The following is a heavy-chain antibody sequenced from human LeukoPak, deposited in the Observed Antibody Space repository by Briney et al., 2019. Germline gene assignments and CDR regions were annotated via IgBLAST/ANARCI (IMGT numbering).Heavy chain of an antibody. J-gene: IGHJ4*02. CDR1: GGSISSSSYY. V-gene: IGHV4-39*01. D-gene: IGHD3-22*01. Sequence: SETLSLTCTVSGGSISSSSYYWGWIRQPPGKGLEWIGSIYYSGSTYYNPSLKSRVTISVDTSKNQFSLKLSSVTAADTAVYYCARYVSSGYRPDYWGQGTLVTVSS. CDR3: ARYVSSGYRPDY. CDR2: IYYSGST.